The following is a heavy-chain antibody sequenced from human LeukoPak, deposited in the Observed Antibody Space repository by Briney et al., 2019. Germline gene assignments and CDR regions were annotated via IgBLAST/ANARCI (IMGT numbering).Heavy chain of an antibody. CDR3: AREPKWELPPDY. CDR2: IIPIFGTA. CDR1: GGTFSSYA. D-gene: IGHD1-26*01. J-gene: IGHJ4*02. Sequence: GASVKVSCKASGGTFSSYAISWVRQAPGQGLEWMARIIPIFGTANYAQKFQGRVTITTDESTSTAYMELSSLRSEDTAVYYCAREPKWELPPDYWGQGTLVTVSS. V-gene: IGHV1-69*05.